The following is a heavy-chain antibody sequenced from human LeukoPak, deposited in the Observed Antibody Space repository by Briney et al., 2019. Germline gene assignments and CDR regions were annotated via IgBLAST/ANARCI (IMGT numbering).Heavy chain of an antibody. V-gene: IGHV4-4*02. J-gene: IGHJ4*02. CDR1: GGSISSSNW. D-gene: IGHD4-23*01. CDR3: ARGGGTPTTVVTPFDY. Sequence: SGTLSLTCAVSGGSISSSNWWSWVRPPPKKGLEWIGEIYHSGSTNYNPSLRSRITISVDKSKNQFSLKLSSVTAADTAVYYCARGGGTPTTVVTPFDYWGQGTLVTVSS. CDR2: IYHSGST.